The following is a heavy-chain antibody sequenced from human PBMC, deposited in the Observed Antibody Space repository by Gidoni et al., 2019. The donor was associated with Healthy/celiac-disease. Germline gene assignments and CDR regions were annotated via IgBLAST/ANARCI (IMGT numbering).Heavy chain of an antibody. Sequence: QVTLRESGPALVKPTQTLTLTCTFSGFSLSTSGMCVSWIRQPPGKALEWLALIDWDDDKYYSTSLKTRLTISKDTSKNQVVLTMTNMDPVDTATYYCARIRTGYSSVTGPTLYYYYYGMDVWGQGTTVTVSS. V-gene: IGHV2-70*01. CDR3: ARIRTGYSSVTGPTLYYYYYGMDV. CDR1: GFSLSTSGMC. J-gene: IGHJ6*02. D-gene: IGHD6-19*01. CDR2: IDWDDDK.